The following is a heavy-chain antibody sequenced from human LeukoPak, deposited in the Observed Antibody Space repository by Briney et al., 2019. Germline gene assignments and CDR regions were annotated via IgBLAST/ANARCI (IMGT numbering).Heavy chain of an antibody. D-gene: IGHD6-19*01. CDR2: ISGTGGNT. J-gene: IGHJ3*02. CDR1: GFAFSSYG. V-gene: IGHV3-23*01. Sequence: PGGSLRLSCAASGFAFSSYGMSWVRQASGKGLEWVSDISGTGGNTYYAESVKGRFTISRDNSKNTLYLQMNSLRAEDTAIYYCAFPAHHWLVRGAFDIWGQGTMVTVSS. CDR3: AFPAHHWLVRGAFDI.